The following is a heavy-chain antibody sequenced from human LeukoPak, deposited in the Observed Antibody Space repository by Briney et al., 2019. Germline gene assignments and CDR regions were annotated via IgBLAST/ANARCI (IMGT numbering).Heavy chain of an antibody. D-gene: IGHD3-10*01. CDR2: ISYDGSNK. CDR3: AKAEPFGELAEYFQH. J-gene: IGHJ1*01. Sequence: PGGSLRLSCAASGFTFSSYGMHWVRQAPGKGLEWVAVISYDGSNKYYADSVKGRFTISRDNSKNTLYLQMNSLRAEDTAVYYCAKAEPFGELAEYFQHWGQGTLVTVSS. V-gene: IGHV3-30*18. CDR1: GFTFSSYG.